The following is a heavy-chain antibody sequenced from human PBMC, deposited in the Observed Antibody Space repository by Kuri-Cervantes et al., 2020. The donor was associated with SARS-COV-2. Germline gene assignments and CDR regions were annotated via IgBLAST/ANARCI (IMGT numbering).Heavy chain of an antibody. D-gene: IGHD3-9*01. CDR2: IDWDDDK. CDR3: AHGYYDILTGYQNAFDI. J-gene: IGHJ3*02. Sequence: SGPTLVKPTQTLTLTCTFSGFSLSTSGMCVSWIRQPPGKALEWLARIDWDDDKYYSTSLKTRLTISKDTSKNQVVLTMTNMDPVDTATYYCAHGYYDILTGYQNAFDIWGQGTLVT. CDR1: GFSLSTSGMC. V-gene: IGHV2-70*11.